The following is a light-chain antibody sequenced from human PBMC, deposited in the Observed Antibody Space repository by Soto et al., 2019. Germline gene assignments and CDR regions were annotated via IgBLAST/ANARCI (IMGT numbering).Light chain of an antibody. CDR1: QSVSSSY. CDR3: QQYGRT. V-gene: IGKV3-20*01. CDR2: GAS. J-gene: IGKJ1*01. Sequence: EIVLTQSPGTLSLSPVERATLSFRASQSVSSSYLAWYQQKPGQAPRLLIYGASSRATGIPDRFSGSVSGTDFTLTISRLEPEDFAVYYCQQYGRTFGQGIKVDIK.